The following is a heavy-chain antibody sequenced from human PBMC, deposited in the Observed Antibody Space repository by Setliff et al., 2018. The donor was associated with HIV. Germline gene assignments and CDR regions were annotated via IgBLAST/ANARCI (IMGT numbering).Heavy chain of an antibody. CDR1: GGSFSGYY. D-gene: IGHD3-22*01. Sequence: PSETLSLTCAVYGGSFSGYYWTWIRQPPGRGLEWIGEIIHSGGTNYNRSLKSRVTISVDTSKNQSSLRLTSVTAADTAVYFCARLRITMIMMLNYFDYWGQGTLVTVSS. V-gene: IGHV4-34*12. J-gene: IGHJ4*02. CDR2: IIHSGGT. CDR3: ARLRITMIMMLNYFDY.